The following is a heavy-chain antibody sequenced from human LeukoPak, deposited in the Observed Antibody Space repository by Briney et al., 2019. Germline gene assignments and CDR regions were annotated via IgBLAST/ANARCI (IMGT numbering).Heavy chain of an antibody. CDR3: AREFFSSGWYGKMGV. D-gene: IGHD6-19*01. J-gene: IGHJ6*02. CDR2: IYTSGST. V-gene: IGHV4-61*02. CDR1: GGSISSGSYY. Sequence: SETLSLTCTVSGGSISSGSYYWSWIRQPAGKGLEWIGRIYTSGSTNYNPSLKSRVTISVDTSKNQFSLKLSSVTAADTAVYYCAREFFSSGWYGKMGVWGQGTTVTVSS.